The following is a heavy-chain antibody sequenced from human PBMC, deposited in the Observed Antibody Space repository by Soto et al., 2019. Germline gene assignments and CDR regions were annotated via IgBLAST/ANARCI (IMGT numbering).Heavy chain of an antibody. CDR1: GYTFTSYG. D-gene: IGHD6-19*01. CDR3: ARDPLPIAVAGTNWFDP. Sequence: ASVKVSCKASGYTFTSYGISWVRQAPGQGLEWMGWISAYNGNTNYAQKLQGRVTMTTDTSTSTAYMELRSLRSDDTAVYYCARDPLPIAVAGTNWFDPWGQGTRVTVSS. J-gene: IGHJ5*02. CDR2: ISAYNGNT. V-gene: IGHV1-18*01.